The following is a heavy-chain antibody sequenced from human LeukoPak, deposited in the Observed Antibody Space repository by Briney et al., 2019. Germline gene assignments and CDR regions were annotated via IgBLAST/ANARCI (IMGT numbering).Heavy chain of an antibody. D-gene: IGHD4-17*01. Sequence: SETLSLTCAVYGESFSGYYWSWIRQPPGKGLEWIGEINHSGTTTYNPSLKSRVTISVDTSKNQFSLKLNSVTAADTAVYYCARSQTTVTRSLYYWGQGTLVTVSS. J-gene: IGHJ4*02. V-gene: IGHV4-34*01. CDR2: INHSGTT. CDR1: GESFSGYY. CDR3: ARSQTTVTRSLYY.